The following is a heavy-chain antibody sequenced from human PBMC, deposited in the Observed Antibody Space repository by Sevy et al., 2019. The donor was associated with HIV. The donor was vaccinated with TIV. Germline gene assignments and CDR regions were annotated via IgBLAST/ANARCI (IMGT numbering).Heavy chain of an antibody. V-gene: IGHV1-8*01. CDR2: MNPNSGNT. D-gene: IGHD6-6*01. J-gene: IGHJ6*02. Sequence: ASVKVSCKASGYTFTSYDVNWVRQATGQGLEWMGWMNPNSGNTGYAQKFQGRVTMTRNTSISTAYMELGSLRSEDTAVYYCARAYSSSWVYYYYAMDVWGQGTTVTVSS. CDR3: ARAYSSSWVYYYYAMDV. CDR1: GYTFTSYD.